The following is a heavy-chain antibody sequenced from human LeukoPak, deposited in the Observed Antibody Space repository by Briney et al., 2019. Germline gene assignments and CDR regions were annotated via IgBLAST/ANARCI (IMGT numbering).Heavy chain of an antibody. CDR3: ARRMVGATPDY. V-gene: IGHV4-34*01. CDR1: GGPFSGYY. Sequence: SETLSLTGAVYGGPFSGYYWSWLRQPPGKGLEWIGEINHSGSTNYNPSLKSRVTISVDTSKNQFSLKLSSVTAADTAVYYCARRMVGATPDYWGQGTLVTVSS. CDR2: INHSGST. D-gene: IGHD1-26*01. J-gene: IGHJ4*02.